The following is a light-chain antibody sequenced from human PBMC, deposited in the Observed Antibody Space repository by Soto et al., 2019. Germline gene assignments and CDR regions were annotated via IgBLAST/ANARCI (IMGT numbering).Light chain of an antibody. CDR3: QSYDRSLSGSYV. V-gene: IGLV1-40*01. CDR2: NNN. CDR1: SSNLGAGYD. J-gene: IGLJ1*01. Sequence: QSVLTQPPSVSGAPGQRVTISCTGSSSNLGAGYDVHWYQRLPGTATKVLIYNNNNRPSGVPDRFSGSKSGTSASLAITGLQAEDEADYYCQSYDRSLSGSYVFGTGTKVTVL.